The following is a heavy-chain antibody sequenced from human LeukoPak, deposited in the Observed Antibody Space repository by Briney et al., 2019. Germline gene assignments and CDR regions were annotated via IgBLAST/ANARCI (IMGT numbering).Heavy chain of an antibody. CDR3: ARDWVAAAGISYFDY. D-gene: IGHD6-13*01. V-gene: IGHV4-34*01. CDR2: INHSRST. Sequence: PSETLSLTCAVYGGSFSGYYWSWIRQPPGKGLEWIGEINHSRSTNYNPSLKSRVTISVDTSKNQFSPKLSSVTAADTAVYYCARDWVAAAGISYFDYWGQGTLVTVSS. CDR1: GGSFSGYY. J-gene: IGHJ4*02.